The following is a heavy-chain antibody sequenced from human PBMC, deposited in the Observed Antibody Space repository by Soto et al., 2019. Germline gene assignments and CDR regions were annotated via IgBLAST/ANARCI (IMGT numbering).Heavy chain of an antibody. Sequence: GESLKSSCKGSGYSFTIYWIGWVRQMPWKGLEWMGIIYPGDSDTRYSPSFQGQVTISADKSISTAYLQWSSLKASDTAMYYCARHTSTYYDFWSGYSSGYYYGMDVWGQGTTVTVSS. CDR1: GYSFTIYW. J-gene: IGHJ6*02. D-gene: IGHD3-3*01. V-gene: IGHV5-51*01. CDR3: ARHTSTYYDFWSGYSSGYYYGMDV. CDR2: IYPGDSDT.